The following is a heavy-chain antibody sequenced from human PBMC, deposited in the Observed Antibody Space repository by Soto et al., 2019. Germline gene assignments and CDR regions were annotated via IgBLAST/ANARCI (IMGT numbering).Heavy chain of an antibody. D-gene: IGHD4-17*01. Sequence: ASVKVSCKASGYTFTSYGNSWVRQAPGQGLEWMGWISAYNGNTNYAQKPQGRVTMTTDTSTSTAYMELRSLRSDDTAVYYCAINPIPQDYGDYYGMDVWGQGTTVTVSS. J-gene: IGHJ6*02. CDR1: GYTFTSYG. V-gene: IGHV1-18*04. CDR2: ISAYNGNT. CDR3: AINPIPQDYGDYYGMDV.